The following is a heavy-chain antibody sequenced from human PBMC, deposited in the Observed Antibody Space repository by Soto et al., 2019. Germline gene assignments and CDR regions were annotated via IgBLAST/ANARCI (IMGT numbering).Heavy chain of an antibody. CDR1: GFTFSNAW. D-gene: IGHD3-16*01. J-gene: IGHJ6*03. CDR2: IKSKTDGGTT. Sequence: GGSLRLSCAASGFTFSNAWMSWVRQAPGKGLEWVGRIKSKTDGGTTDYAAPVKGRFTISRDDSKNTLYLQMNSLKTEDTAVDYCTAQDTQSDYYYYMDVWGKGTTVTVSS. CDR3: TAQDTQSDYYYYMDV. V-gene: IGHV3-15*01.